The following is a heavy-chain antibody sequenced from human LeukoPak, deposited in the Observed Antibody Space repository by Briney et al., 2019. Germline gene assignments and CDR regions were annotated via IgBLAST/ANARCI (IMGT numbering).Heavy chain of an antibody. J-gene: IGHJ4*02. V-gene: IGHV4-34*01. CDR1: GGSFSAYY. D-gene: IGHD2-21*02. CDR3: ARGRDPLWY. Sequence: PSETLSLTCAVYGGSFSAYYWSWIRQPPGKGLEWIGEINHSGSTNYNPSLKSRVTISVDTSKNQFSLKLSSVTAADTAVYYCARGRDPLWYWGQGTLVTVSS. CDR2: INHSGST.